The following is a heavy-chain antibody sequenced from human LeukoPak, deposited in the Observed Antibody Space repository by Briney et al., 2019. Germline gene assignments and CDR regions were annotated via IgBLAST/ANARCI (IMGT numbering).Heavy chain of an antibody. Sequence: ASVKVSCKASGYTFTSYGISWVRQAPGQGLEWMGIINPSGGSTSYAQKFQGRVTMTRDTSTSTVYMELSSLRSEDTAVYYCARGPGYYYDSSGYETIYNTDYWGQGTLVTVSS. CDR3: ARGPGYYYDSSGYETIYNTDY. CDR1: GYTFTSYG. CDR2: INPSGGST. D-gene: IGHD3-22*01. V-gene: IGHV1-46*01. J-gene: IGHJ4*02.